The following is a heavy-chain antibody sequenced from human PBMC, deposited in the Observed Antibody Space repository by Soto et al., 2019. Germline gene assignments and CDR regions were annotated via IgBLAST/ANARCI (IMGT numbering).Heavy chain of an antibody. CDR1: GGTFSSYA. D-gene: IGHD4-17*01. Sequence: SVKVSCKASGGTFSSYAISWVRQAPGQGLEWMGGIIPIFGTANYAQKFQGRVTITADESTSTAYMELSSLRSEDTAVYYCARGVVVYYGDYYYYGMDVWGQGTTVTVSS. CDR2: IIPIFGTA. V-gene: IGHV1-69*13. CDR3: ARGVVVYYGDYYYYGMDV. J-gene: IGHJ6*02.